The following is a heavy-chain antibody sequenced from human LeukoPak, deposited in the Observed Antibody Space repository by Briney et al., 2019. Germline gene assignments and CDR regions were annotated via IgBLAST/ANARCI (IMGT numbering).Heavy chain of an antibody. CDR3: ARLRTGDYGDYGGDY. J-gene: IGHJ4*02. Sequence: TTSETLSLTCTVSGGSISGSDYYWGWIRQPPGKGREWIGTIYYTGNTYYHPSLKSRPTISVDPSKNQFSLKLSSVTAADTAAYYCARLRTGDYGDYGGDYWGQGTLVTLS. D-gene: IGHD4-17*01. V-gene: IGHV4-39*01. CDR1: GGSISGSDYY. CDR2: IYYTGNT.